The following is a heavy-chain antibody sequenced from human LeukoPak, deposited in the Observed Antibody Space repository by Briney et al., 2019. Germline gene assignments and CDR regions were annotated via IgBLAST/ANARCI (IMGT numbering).Heavy chain of an antibody. J-gene: IGHJ4*02. V-gene: IGHV4-38-2*01. CDR3: ARVMAAAADY. D-gene: IGHD6-13*01. Sequence: PSETLSLTCAVSGYSISSGYCWGWIRQPPGKGLEWIGSIYHSGSTYYNPSLKSRVTISVDTSKNQFSLKLSSVTAADTAVYYCARVMAAAADYWGQGTLVTVSS. CDR2: IYHSGST. CDR1: GYSISSGYC.